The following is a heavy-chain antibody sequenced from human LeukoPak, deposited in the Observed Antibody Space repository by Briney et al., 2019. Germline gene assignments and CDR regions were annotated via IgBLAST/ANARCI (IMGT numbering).Heavy chain of an antibody. D-gene: IGHD4-23*01. Sequence: GESLKISCKGSAYNFANYWISWVRQMPGKGLEWMGRIDPSDSYTDYSPSFQGHVTLSVDKSINTAYLQWSGLKASDTATYYCARDQSGGSTFWYFDPWGRGTLVTVSS. V-gene: IGHV5-10-1*01. J-gene: IGHJ2*01. CDR1: AYNFANYW. CDR3: ARDQSGGSTFWYFDP. CDR2: IDPSDSYT.